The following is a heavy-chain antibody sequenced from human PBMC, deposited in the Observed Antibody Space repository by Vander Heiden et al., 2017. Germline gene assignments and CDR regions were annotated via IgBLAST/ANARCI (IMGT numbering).Heavy chain of an antibody. CDR3: AKQGGNNWNYAGYFDS. CDR2: ISGGGGTV. D-gene: IGHD1-7*01. Sequence: EVQLLESGGGLVQPGGSLRLSGEASTFTFSDFAMGWVRQAPGKGLEWVLSISGGGGTVFSADSVRGRFTISRDNSKNTLYLEMSSLRVEDTAVYYCAKQGGNNWNYAGYFDSWGQGTLVTVSS. J-gene: IGHJ4*02. V-gene: IGHV3-23*01. CDR1: TFTFSDFA.